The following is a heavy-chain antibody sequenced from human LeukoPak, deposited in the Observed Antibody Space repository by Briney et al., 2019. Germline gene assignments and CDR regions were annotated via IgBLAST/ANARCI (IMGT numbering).Heavy chain of an antibody. CDR1: GFTFDDYG. Sequence: PGGSLRLSCAAPGFTFDDYGMSWVRQAPGKGLEWVSGINWNGGSTGYADSVKGRFTISRDNAKNTLYLQMNSLRAEDTAVYYCAKDRSSSGYYYDFGYWGQGTLVTVSS. J-gene: IGHJ4*02. CDR2: INWNGGST. CDR3: AKDRSSSGYYYDFGY. V-gene: IGHV3-20*04. D-gene: IGHD3-22*01.